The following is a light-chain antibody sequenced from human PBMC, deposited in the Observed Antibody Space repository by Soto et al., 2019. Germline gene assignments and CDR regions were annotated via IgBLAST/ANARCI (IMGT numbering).Light chain of an antibody. J-gene: IGLJ1*01. V-gene: IGLV2-23*01. Sequence: QSVLTQPASVSGSPGQSITISRTGTSSDVGGYNLVSWYQQHPGNAPKLMIYEGSKRPSGVSNRFSGSRSGDTASLTISGLQAEDEADYYCCSYASGSTFVFGTGTKVTVL. CDR1: SSDVGGYNL. CDR2: EGS. CDR3: CSYASGSTFV.